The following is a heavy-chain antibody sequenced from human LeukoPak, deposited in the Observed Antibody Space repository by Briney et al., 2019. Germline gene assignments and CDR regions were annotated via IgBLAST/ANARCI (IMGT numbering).Heavy chain of an antibody. V-gene: IGHV4-34*01. CDR2: INHSGST. CDR1: GGSFSGYY. Sequence: SETLSLTCAVYGGSFSGYYWSWIRQPPGKGLEWIGEINHSGSTNYNPSLKSRVTISVDTSKNQFSPKLSSVTAADTAVYYCARDTPPTRFDYWGQGTLVTVSS. J-gene: IGHJ4*02. CDR3: ARDTPPTRFDY.